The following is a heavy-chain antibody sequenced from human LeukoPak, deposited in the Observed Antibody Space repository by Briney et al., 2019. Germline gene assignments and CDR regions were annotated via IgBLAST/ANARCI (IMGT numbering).Heavy chain of an antibody. CDR1: GFTFSSYA. CDR2: ISGSGGST. J-gene: IGHJ5*02. V-gene: IGHV3-23*01. D-gene: IGHD4-17*01. CDR3: IVFGDSNH. Sequence: GGSLRLSCAATGFTFSSYAMSWVRQAPGKGLEWVSGISGSGGSTDYADSVKGRFTISRDTSKNTLYLQINSLRVEDTAVYYCIVFGDSNHWGQGTLVTVSS.